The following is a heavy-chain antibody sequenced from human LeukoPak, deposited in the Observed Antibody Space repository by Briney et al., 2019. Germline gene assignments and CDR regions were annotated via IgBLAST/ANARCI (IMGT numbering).Heavy chain of an antibody. D-gene: IGHD5-18*01. V-gene: IGHV3-48*03. Sequence: PGGSLRLSCAASGFTFSSYEMNWVRQAPGKGLEWISYISNSAYTIYYADSVKGRFTISRDNVRNSLFLQMNSLRAEDTAVYYCAREGPDSRYFDLWGRGTLVTVSS. CDR1: GFTFSSYE. CDR2: ISNSAYTI. J-gene: IGHJ2*01. CDR3: AREGPDSRYFDL.